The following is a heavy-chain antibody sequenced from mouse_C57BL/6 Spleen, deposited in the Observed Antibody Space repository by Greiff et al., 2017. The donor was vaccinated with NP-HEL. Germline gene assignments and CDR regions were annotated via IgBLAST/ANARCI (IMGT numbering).Heavy chain of an antibody. J-gene: IGHJ1*03. Sequence: EVKLVESGGGLVKPGGSLKLSCAASGFTFSDYGMHWVRQAPEKGLEWVAYISSGSSTIYYADTVKGRFTLSRDNAKNTLFLQMTSLRSEDTAMYYCARSITTVVAPGVWGTGTTVTVSS. CDR3: ARSITTVVAPGV. CDR1: GFTFSDYG. CDR2: ISSGSSTI. D-gene: IGHD1-1*01. V-gene: IGHV5-17*01.